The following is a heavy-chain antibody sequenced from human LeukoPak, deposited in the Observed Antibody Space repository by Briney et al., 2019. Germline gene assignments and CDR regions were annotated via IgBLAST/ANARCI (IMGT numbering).Heavy chain of an antibody. CDR3: AKLRGYSGYDLGRTWDFDY. Sequence: HSGGSLRLSCAASGFTFSSYAMSWVRQAPGKGLEWVSAISGSGGSTYYADSVKGRFTISRDNSKNTLYLQMNSLRAEDTAVYYCAKLRGYSGYDLGRTWDFDYWGQGTLVTVSS. V-gene: IGHV3-23*01. D-gene: IGHD5-12*01. CDR2: ISGSGGST. J-gene: IGHJ4*02. CDR1: GFTFSSYA.